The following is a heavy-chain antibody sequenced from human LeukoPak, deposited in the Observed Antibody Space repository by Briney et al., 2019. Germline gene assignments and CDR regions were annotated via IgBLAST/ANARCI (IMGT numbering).Heavy chain of an antibody. J-gene: IGHJ4*02. CDR3: ARGVGSYYYGSGSDY. Sequence: GGSLRLSCAASGLTFSSHWMHWVRQAPGKGLVWVSRITNDGSSTTYADSVKGRFTISRDNAKNMLYLQVNSLRAEDTAVYYCARGVGSYYYGSGSDYWGQGTLVTVSS. D-gene: IGHD3-10*01. CDR1: GLTFSSHW. V-gene: IGHV3-74*01. CDR2: ITNDGSST.